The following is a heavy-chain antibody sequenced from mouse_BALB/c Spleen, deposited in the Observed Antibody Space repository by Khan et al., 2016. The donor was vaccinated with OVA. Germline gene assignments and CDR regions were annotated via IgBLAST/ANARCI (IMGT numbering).Heavy chain of an antibody. Sequence: EVELVESGGGLVQPGGSRKLSCAASGFTFSSFGMHWVRRAPKQGLEWVAYMSSGSSTIYYVDTVKGRFTISRDNPKNTLFLQMTSLRSGVTAMYYCARSGGNFHWYFDVWVAGTSVTVSS. V-gene: IGHV5-17*02. CDR1: GFTFSSFG. CDR2: MSSGSSTI. CDR3: ARSGGNFHWYFDV. D-gene: IGHD2-1*01. J-gene: IGHJ1*01.